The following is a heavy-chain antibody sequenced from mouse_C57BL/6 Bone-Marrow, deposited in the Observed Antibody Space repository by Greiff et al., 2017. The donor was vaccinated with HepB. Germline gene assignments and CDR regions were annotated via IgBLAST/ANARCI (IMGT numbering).Heavy chain of an antibody. V-gene: IGHV1-15*01. CDR3: TRWYYGSSYDY. CDR1: GYTFTDYE. Sequence: VQLKQSGAELVRPGASVTLSCKASGYTFTDYEMNWVKQTPVHGLEWIGAIDPETGGTAYNQKFKGKAILTADKSSSTAYMELRSLTSEDSAVYYCTRWYYGSSYDYWGQGTTLTVSS. J-gene: IGHJ2*01. D-gene: IGHD1-1*01. CDR2: IDPETGGT.